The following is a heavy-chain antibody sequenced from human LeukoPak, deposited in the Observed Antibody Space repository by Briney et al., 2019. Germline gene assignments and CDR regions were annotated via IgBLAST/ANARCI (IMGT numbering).Heavy chain of an antibody. D-gene: IGHD5-24*01. CDR3: ARAERSMATTSGDFDL. Sequence: NPSETLSLTCTVSGGSISSYYWSWIRQPPGKGLEWIGYIYYSGSTNYNPSLKSRVTISVDTSKNQFSLKLSSVTAADTAVYYCARAERSMATTSGDFDLWGRGTLVTVSS. CDR1: GGSISSYY. V-gene: IGHV4-59*01. CDR2: IYYSGST. J-gene: IGHJ2*01.